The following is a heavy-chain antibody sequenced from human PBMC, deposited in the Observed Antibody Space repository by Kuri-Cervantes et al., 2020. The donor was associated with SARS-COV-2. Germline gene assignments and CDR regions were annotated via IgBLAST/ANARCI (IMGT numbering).Heavy chain of an antibody. CDR2: ISYDGSNK. CDR1: GFTFSTYG. Sequence: GESLKISCAASGFTFSTYGMHWVRQAPGKGLEWVAVISYDGSNKYYADSVKGRFTISRDNAKNSLYLQMNSLRAEDTAVYYCARDVDIVATDVWGQGTTVTVSS. CDR3: ARDVDIVATDV. J-gene: IGHJ6*02. D-gene: IGHD5-12*01. V-gene: IGHV3-30*12.